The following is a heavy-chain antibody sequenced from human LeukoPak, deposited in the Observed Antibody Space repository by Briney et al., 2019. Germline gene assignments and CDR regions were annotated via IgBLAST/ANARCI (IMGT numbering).Heavy chain of an antibody. CDR2: ISSSSSYI. J-gene: IGHJ4*02. CDR1: GFTFSSYS. D-gene: IGHD2-15*01. CDR3: ARDVVVVAAVFDY. V-gene: IGHV3-21*01. Sequence: GGSLRLSCAASGFTFSSYSMNWVRQAPGKGLEWVSSISSSSSYIYYADSVKGRFTISRDNAKNSLYLQIKSLRAEDTAVYYCARDVVVVAAVFDYWGQGTLVTVSS.